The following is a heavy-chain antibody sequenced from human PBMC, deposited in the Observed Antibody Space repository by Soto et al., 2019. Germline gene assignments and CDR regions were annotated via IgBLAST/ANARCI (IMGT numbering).Heavy chain of an antibody. CDR1: GFTFSSYA. V-gene: IGHV3-23*01. CDR3: AKDLHYYDSSGSPRGDAFDI. D-gene: IGHD3-22*01. J-gene: IGHJ3*02. Sequence: PGGSLRLSCAASGFTFSSYAMSWVRQAPGKGLEWVSAISGSGGSTYYADSVKGRFTISRDNSKNTLYLQMNSLRAEDTAVYYCAKDLHYYDSSGSPRGDAFDIWGQGXMVTVSS. CDR2: ISGSGGST.